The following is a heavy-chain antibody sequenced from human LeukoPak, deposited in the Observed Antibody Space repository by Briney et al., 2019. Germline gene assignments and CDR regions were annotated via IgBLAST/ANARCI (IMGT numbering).Heavy chain of an antibody. CDR2: IWYDGSKK. CDR1: GFVFDTYG. Sequence: GGSLRLSCAASGFVFDTYGMHWVRQAPGKGLEWVAVIWYDGSKKYYADSVKGRFNISRDNSKNTLYLQMNSLRAEDTAVYYCARGYCSGTACVLDYWGRGTLVTVSS. CDR3: ARGYCSGTACVLDY. V-gene: IGHV3-33*01. D-gene: IGHD2-15*01. J-gene: IGHJ4*02.